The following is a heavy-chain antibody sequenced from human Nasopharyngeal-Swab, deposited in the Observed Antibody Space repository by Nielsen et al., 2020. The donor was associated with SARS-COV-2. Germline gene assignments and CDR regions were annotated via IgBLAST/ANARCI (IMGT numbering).Heavy chain of an antibody. CDR3: ARLDSRSSGDY. CDR1: GGSISSDIHY. Sequence: SETLSLTCTVSGGSISSDIHYWGWIRQAPGKGLQWIGNIHSSGTTYYNPSLKSRATISVDTANNQFSLQLSSVTATDTAVYYCARLDSRSSGDYWGQGSLVTVSS. D-gene: IGHD6-6*01. V-gene: IGHV4-39*01. J-gene: IGHJ4*02. CDR2: IHSSGTT.